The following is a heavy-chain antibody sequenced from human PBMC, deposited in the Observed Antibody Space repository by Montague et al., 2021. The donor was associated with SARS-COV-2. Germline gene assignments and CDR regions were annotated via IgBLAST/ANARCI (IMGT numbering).Heavy chain of an antibody. J-gene: IGHJ4*02. V-gene: IGHV4-34*01. CDR3: ARGVPGY. CDR1: GGSFSGYN. D-gene: IGHD4/OR15-4a*01. CDR2: INESGGT. Sequence: SETLSLTCDVYGGSFSGYNWGWVRQSPGKGLEWIGQINESGGTKYNPSLKSRVTISLDTSKNQFSLKLSSVTAADTAVYYCARGVPGYWGQGTLVTVSS.